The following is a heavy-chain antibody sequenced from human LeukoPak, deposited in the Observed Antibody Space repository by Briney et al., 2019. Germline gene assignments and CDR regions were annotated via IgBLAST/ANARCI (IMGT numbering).Heavy chain of an antibody. CDR3: ARGSPAGNDAFDI. CDR1: GGSFSGYY. V-gene: IGHV4-34*01. Sequence: TSETLSLTCAVYGGSFSGYYWSWIRQPPGKGLEWIGEINHSGSTNYNPSLKSRVTISVDTSKNQFSLKLSSVTAADTAVYYCARGSPAGNDAFDIWGQGTMVTVSS. J-gene: IGHJ3*02. CDR2: INHSGST.